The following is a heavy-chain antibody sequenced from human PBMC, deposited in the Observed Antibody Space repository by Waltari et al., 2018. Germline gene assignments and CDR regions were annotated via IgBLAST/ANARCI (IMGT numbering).Heavy chain of an antibody. J-gene: IGHJ4*02. V-gene: IGHV3-53*01. CDR3: ARDSRGGLFFDY. CDR1: GFTVSSNY. CDR2: IFIDGRT. Sequence: EVQLVESGGGFIQSGGSLRLSCAASGFTVSSNYMSWVRQAPGMGLEWVSVIFIDGRTYYADSVKGRFTISRDNSKNTLYLQINSLRAEDTAVYYCARDSRGGLFFDYWGQGTLVTVSS.